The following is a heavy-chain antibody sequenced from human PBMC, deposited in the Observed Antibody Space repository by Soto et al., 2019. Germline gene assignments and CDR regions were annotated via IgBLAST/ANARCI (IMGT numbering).Heavy chain of an antibody. D-gene: IGHD5-12*01. CDR1: GYTFTSYD. V-gene: IGHV1-8*01. Sequence: ASVKVSCKASGYTFTSYDINWVRQATGQGLEWMGWMKPNSGNTGYAQKFQGRVTMTRNTSISTAYMELSSLRSEDTAVYYCARGTHDSGYDFDYWGQGTLVTVSS. CDR3: ARGTHDSGYDFDY. CDR2: MKPNSGNT. J-gene: IGHJ4*02.